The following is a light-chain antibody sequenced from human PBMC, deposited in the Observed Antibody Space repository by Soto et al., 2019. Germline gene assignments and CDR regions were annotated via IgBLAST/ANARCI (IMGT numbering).Light chain of an antibody. J-gene: IGLJ2*01. Sequence: QPVLTQSPSDSASLGAWVKFTCTLSSGHSSYAIAWHQQQPEKGPRYLMKLNSDGSHSKGDGIPDRFSGSSSGAERYLTISSLQSEDEADYYCQTWGSGIRVVFGGGTKLTVL. CDR2: LNSDGSH. CDR3: QTWGSGIRVV. V-gene: IGLV4-69*01. CDR1: SGHSSYA.